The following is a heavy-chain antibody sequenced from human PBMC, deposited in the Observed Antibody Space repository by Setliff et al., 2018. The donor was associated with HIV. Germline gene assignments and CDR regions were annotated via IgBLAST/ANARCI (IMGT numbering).Heavy chain of an antibody. CDR2: IHHSGSS. Sequence: PSETLSLTCTVPGDSIITYYWTWIRQPPGKGLEWIGYIHHSGSSDYTPSLRSRVTMSVDTSKNQFSLKLTSVTAADTAVYYCAREHDYSNYRRLDSWGQGILVTVSS. CDR1: GDSIITYY. J-gene: IGHJ4*02. CDR3: AREHDYSNYRRLDS. V-gene: IGHV4-4*08. D-gene: IGHD4-4*01.